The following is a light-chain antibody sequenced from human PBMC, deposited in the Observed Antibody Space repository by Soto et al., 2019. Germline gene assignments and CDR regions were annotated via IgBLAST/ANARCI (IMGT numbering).Light chain of an antibody. Sequence: QSALTQPASVSGSPGQSITISCTGTSSGVGSYILVSWYQQHPGKAPKLMIYEGSKRPSGVSNRFSGSKSGNTASLTISGLQAEDEADYYCCSYAGSSTYVFGTGTKVTVL. V-gene: IGLV2-23*01. CDR2: EGS. CDR1: SSGVGSYIL. J-gene: IGLJ1*01. CDR3: CSYAGSSTYV.